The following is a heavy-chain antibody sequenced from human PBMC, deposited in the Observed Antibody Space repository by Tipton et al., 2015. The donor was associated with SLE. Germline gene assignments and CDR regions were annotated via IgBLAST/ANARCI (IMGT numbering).Heavy chain of an antibody. V-gene: IGHV3-48*03. CDR3: ARDGGNSSSWYRGYYYYYGMDV. CDR2: ISSSGSTI. D-gene: IGHD6-13*01. Sequence: SLRLSCAASGFTFSSYEMNWVRQAPGKGLEWVSYISSSGSTIYYADSVKGRFTISRDNAKNSLYLQMNSLRAEDTAVYYCARDGGNSSSWYRGYYYYYGMDVWGQGTTVTVSS. CDR1: GFTFSSYE. J-gene: IGHJ6*02.